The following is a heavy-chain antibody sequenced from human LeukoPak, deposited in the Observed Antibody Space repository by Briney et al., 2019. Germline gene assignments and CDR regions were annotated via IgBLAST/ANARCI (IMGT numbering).Heavy chain of an antibody. D-gene: IGHD3-22*01. Sequence: GGSLRLSCAASGFTFSSYAMSWVRQAPGKGLEWVSAISGSGGSTYYADSVKGRFTISRDNSKNTLYLQMNSLRAEDTAVYYCAKDQLNYYDSSGYYDYWGQGTLVTVSS. J-gene: IGHJ4*02. CDR2: ISGSGGST. V-gene: IGHV3-23*01. CDR1: GFTFSSYA. CDR3: AKDQLNYYDSSGYYDY.